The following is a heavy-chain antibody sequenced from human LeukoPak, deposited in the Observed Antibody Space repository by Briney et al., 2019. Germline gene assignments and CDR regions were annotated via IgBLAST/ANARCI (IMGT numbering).Heavy chain of an antibody. V-gene: IGHV3-23*01. J-gene: IGHJ2*01. Sequence: PGGSLRLSCAASGFTFSSYAMNWVRQAPGKGLEWVSVISGTGGRTYYADSVKGRFTISRDNSKNTLYLQMNSLRAEDTAVYYCAKRDATYYYDSSGYSGPWYFDLWGRGTLVTVSS. CDR1: GFTFSSYA. CDR3: AKRDATYYYDSSGYSGPWYFDL. CDR2: ISGTGGRT. D-gene: IGHD3-22*01.